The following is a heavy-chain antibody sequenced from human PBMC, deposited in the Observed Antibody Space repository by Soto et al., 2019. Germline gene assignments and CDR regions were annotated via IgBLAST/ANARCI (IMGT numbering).Heavy chain of an antibody. V-gene: IGHV3-23*01. CDR1: GFTFSNYA. J-gene: IGHJ5*02. Sequence: TGGSLRLSCAASGFTFSNYAMNWVRQAPGKGLEWVSAISGSGGSVYYADSVKGRFTISRDNSQNTVYLQMNSLRAEDTAVYYCAKDVVVVPAASNWFDPWGQGTLVTVSS. CDR2: ISGSGGSV. CDR3: AKDVVVVPAASNWFDP. D-gene: IGHD2-2*01.